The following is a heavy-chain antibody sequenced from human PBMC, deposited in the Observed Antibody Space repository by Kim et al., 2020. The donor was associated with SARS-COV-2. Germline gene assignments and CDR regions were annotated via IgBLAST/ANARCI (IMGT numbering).Heavy chain of an antibody. Sequence: GGSLRLSCVVSGFSLSDYGMNWVRQAPGRGLEWVAFISSSGNYIYYADSARGRFTISRDNAQMVVYLQLDSLTGEDTGLYYCARDADEGRVAAGHF. V-gene: IGHV3-21*01. J-gene: IGHJ1*01. CDR3: ARDADEGRVAAGHF. CDR1: GFSLSDYG. CDR2: ISSSGNYI. D-gene: IGHD6-13*01.